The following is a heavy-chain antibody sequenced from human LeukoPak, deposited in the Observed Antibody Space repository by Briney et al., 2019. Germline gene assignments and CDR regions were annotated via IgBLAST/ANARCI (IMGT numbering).Heavy chain of an antibody. J-gene: IGHJ2*01. D-gene: IGHD3-22*01. Sequence: PSETLSLTCAVYGGSFSGYCWSWIRQPPGKGLEWIGEINHSGSTNYNPSLKSRVTISVDTSKNQFSLKLSSVTAADTAVYYCARGPYVGDYDSSGYRRKYWYFDLWGRGTLVTVSS. V-gene: IGHV4-34*01. CDR1: GGSFSGYC. CDR2: INHSGST. CDR3: ARGPYVGDYDSSGYRRKYWYFDL.